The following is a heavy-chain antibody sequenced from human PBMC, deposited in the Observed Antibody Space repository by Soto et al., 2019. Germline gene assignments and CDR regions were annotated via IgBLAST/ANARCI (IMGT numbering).Heavy chain of an antibody. Sequence: EVQVLESGGGVVQPGGSLRLSCAASGFTFSTSAMSWVRQAPGTGLEWVSGISGSGSSTYYADSVTGRFIISRDNSKNTLYLQMNSLRADDTAVYYCTKATTGSGWYGYYGMDAWGQGTTVTVS. D-gene: IGHD6-19*01. CDR1: GFTFSTSA. CDR3: TKATTGSGWYGYYGMDA. J-gene: IGHJ6*02. V-gene: IGHV3-23*01. CDR2: ISGSGSST.